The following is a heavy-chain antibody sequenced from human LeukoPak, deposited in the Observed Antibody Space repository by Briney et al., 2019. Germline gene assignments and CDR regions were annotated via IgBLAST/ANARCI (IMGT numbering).Heavy chain of an antibody. V-gene: IGHV1-8*01. D-gene: IGHD4/OR15-4a*01. CDR2: MNPNSGNT. CDR1: GYTFTSYG. CDR3: ARAPNYGHNYYYYYMDV. J-gene: IGHJ6*03. Sequence: GASVKVSCKASGYTFTSYGISWVRQAPGQGLEWMGWMNPNSGNTGYAQKFQGRVSITRNNSISTAYMELSSLRSEDTAVYYCARAPNYGHNYYYYYMDVWGKGTTVTVSS.